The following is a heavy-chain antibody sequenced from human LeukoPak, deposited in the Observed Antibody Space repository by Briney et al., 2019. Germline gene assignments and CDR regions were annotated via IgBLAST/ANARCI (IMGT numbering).Heavy chain of an antibody. Sequence: GGSLRLPCAASGFIFDDYAMHWVRQAPGKGLEWVSSITWNSGTKDYADAVRGRFTISRENAKNSLYLQMNSLRAGDTAVYYCAREVGEDAFDIWGQGTMVTVSS. D-gene: IGHD1-26*01. CDR3: AREVGEDAFDI. CDR1: GFIFDDYA. J-gene: IGHJ3*02. V-gene: IGHV3-9*01. CDR2: ITWNSGTK.